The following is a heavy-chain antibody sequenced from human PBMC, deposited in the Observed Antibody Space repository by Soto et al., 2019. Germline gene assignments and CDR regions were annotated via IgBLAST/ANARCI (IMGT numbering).Heavy chain of an antibody. CDR1: GYTFGDYA. CDR2: IRSKAYGGTT. CDR3: ARGAYSIAADGYFDC. D-gene: IGHD6-6*01. V-gene: IGHV3-49*04. J-gene: IGHJ4*02. Sequence: PGGSLRLSCTASGYTFGDYAISWVRQAPWKGLEWVGFIRSKAYGGTTEYAASVKGRFTISRDDSKSIAYLQMKSLKTEDTAVYYCARGAYSIAADGYFDCLGRRTLFTVSS.